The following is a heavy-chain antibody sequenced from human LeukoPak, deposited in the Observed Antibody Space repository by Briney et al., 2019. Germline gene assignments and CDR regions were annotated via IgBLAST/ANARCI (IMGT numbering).Heavy chain of an antibody. D-gene: IGHD5-24*01. Sequence: GGSLRLSCAASGFTFSTYGMHWVRQAPGKGLEWVAIISYEGRSEYHADSVKGRFTISRDNSENTLYLQMNSLRVEDTAMYYCAKDLYSATISPFDFWGQGALVTVSS. J-gene: IGHJ4*02. V-gene: IGHV3-30*18. CDR1: GFTFSTYG. CDR3: AKDLYSATISPFDF. CDR2: ISYEGRSE.